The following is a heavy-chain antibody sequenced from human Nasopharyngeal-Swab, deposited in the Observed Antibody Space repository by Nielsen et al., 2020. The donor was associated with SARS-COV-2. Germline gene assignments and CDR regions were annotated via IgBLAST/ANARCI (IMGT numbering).Heavy chain of an antibody. CDR3: ASGQSTADY. D-gene: IGHD1-1*01. J-gene: IGHJ4*02. V-gene: IGHV3-74*01. CDR1: GFTFSSYW. CDR2: INSDGSST. Sequence: ESPKISGAASGFTFSSYWMHWVRQAPGKGLVWVSRINSDGSSTSYADSVKGRFTISRDNAKNTLYLQMNSLRAEDTAVYYCASGQSTADYWGQGTLVTVSS.